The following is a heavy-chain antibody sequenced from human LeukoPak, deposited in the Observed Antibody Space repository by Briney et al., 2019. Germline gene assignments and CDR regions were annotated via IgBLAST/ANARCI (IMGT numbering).Heavy chain of an antibody. J-gene: IGHJ4*02. CDR2: IYYTGST. D-gene: IGHD6-6*01. CDR1: GGSISNYY. V-gene: IGHV4-59*01. Sequence: SETLSLTCTVSGGSISNYYWSWIRQPPGKGLEWIGYIYYTGSTNYNPSLTSRVNISVDTSKNQFSLNLTSVTAADTAVYYCARWGSIAVARFDYWGRGTLVTVSS. CDR3: ARWGSIAVARFDY.